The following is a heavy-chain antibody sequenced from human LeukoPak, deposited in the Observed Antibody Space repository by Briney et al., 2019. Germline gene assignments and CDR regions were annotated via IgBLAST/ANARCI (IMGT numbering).Heavy chain of an antibody. V-gene: IGHV4-59*08. CDR3: ARRLKLSSSWAYFDY. Sequence: SETLSLTCTVSGGSISGYYWGWIRQPPGKGLEWLGYIYSNGNANYNPSLKSQLTISVDASNNQVSLKLTFVTAADSAVYYCARRLKLSSSWAYFDYWGQGTPVTVST. CDR2: IYSNGNA. CDR1: GGSISGYY. D-gene: IGHD6-19*01. J-gene: IGHJ4*02.